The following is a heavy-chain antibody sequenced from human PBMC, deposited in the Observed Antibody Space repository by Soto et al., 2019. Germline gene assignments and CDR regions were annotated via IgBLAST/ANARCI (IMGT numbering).Heavy chain of an antibody. V-gene: IGHV1-2*02. D-gene: IGHD2-15*01. CDR3: ARDPQGAATPSFDY. CDR2: INPNSGGT. CDR1: GYTFTGYY. J-gene: IGHJ4*02. Sequence: ASVKVSCKASGYTFTGYYMHWVRQAPGQGLEWMGWINPNSGGTNYAQKFQGRVTMTRDTSISTAYMELSRLRSDDTAVYYCARDPQGAATPSFDYWGQGTLVTVSS.